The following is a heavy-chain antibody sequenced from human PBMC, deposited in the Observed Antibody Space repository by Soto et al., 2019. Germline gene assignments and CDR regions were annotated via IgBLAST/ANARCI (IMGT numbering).Heavy chain of an antibody. CDR1: AFTFSDYAFSDYY. CDR2: ISTSGRDT. J-gene: IGHJ6*02. D-gene: IGHD4-17*01. Sequence: PGGSLRLSCAASAFTFSDYAFSDYYMSWIRQAPGKGLEWVSYISTSGRDTTYADSVKGRFTISRDNGKNSLYLQINSLRAEDTAVYYCASTSGENGYYGMDVWGQGTTVTVSS. V-gene: IGHV3-11*06. CDR3: ASTSGENGYYGMDV.